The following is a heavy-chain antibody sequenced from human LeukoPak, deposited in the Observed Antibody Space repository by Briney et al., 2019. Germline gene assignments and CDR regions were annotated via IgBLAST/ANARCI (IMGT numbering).Heavy chain of an antibody. CDR2: ISSSSSYI. CDR1: GFTFSSYS. Sequence: GGSLRLSCAASGFTFSSYSMNWVRQAPGKGLEWVSSISSSSSYIYYADSVKGRFTISRDNAKNSLYLQMNSLRAEDTAVYYCAKLASRWFGESTDYGMDVWGQGTTVTVSS. J-gene: IGHJ6*02. D-gene: IGHD3-10*01. CDR3: AKLASRWFGESTDYGMDV. V-gene: IGHV3-21*04.